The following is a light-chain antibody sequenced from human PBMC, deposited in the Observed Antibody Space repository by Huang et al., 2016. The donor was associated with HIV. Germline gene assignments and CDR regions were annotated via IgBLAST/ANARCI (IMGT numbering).Light chain of an antibody. J-gene: IGKJ1*01. Sequence: PATLSVSPGERATLSCRASQSVSSNLAWYQQKPGQAPRLLIYGASTRATGIPARFSGSGSGTEFTLTISSLQSEDFAVYYCQQYNNWPGTFGQGTKVEIK. CDR3: QQYNNWPGT. CDR2: GAS. CDR1: QSVSSN. V-gene: IGKV3-15*01.